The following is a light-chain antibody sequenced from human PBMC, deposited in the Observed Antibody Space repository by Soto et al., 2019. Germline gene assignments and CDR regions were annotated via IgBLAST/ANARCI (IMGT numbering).Light chain of an antibody. CDR1: SSDVGGYNS. Sequence: QSVLTQPASVSGSPGQSITISCTGTSSDVGGYNSVSWYQQHPVKAPKLMIYEVSNRPSGVSNRFSGSKSGNTASLTISGLQAEDEADYYCSSYTNINTRACVFGTGTKVTVL. J-gene: IGLJ1*01. CDR3: SSYTNINTRACV. V-gene: IGLV2-14*01. CDR2: EVS.